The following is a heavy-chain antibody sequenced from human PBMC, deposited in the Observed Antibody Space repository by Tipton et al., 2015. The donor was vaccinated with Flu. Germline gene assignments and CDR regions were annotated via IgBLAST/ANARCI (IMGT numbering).Heavy chain of an antibody. CDR1: GGSISSGNSY. J-gene: IGHJ5*02. CDR3: ARGVTSPGLYWFDP. V-gene: IGHV4-61*02. Sequence: GLVKPSQTLSLTCTVSGGSISSGNSYWTWIRQPAGRGLEWIGRIYATDSTKYNPSLKSRVTISVDTSKSQFSLKLSSVTAADTAVYYCARGVTSPGLYWFDPWGQGTLVTVSS. D-gene: IGHD3-10*01. CDR2: IYATDST.